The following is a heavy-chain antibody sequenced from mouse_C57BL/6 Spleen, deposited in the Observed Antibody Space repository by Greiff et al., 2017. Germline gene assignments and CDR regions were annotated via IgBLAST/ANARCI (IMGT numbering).Heavy chain of an antibody. CDR2: IYPGSGST. D-gene: IGHD2-4*01. Sequence: QVQLQQPGAELVKPGASVKMSCKASGYTFTSYWITWVKQTPGQGLEWIGDIYPGSGSTNYNEKFYSKATLTVDTSSSSAYMQLRSLTSEDSAVYYCARGAIYYDYDFYAMDYWGQGASVTVSS. J-gene: IGHJ4*01. V-gene: IGHV1-55*01. CDR1: GYTFTSYW. CDR3: ARGAIYYDYDFYAMDY.